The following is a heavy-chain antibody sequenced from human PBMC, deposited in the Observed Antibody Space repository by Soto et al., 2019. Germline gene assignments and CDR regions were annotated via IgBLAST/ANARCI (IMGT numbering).Heavy chain of an antibody. CDR1: GGPTSDSNHN. V-gene: IGHV4-39*01. J-gene: IGHJ4*02. CDR3: AKIRVVGILKYYFDI. D-gene: IGHD2-15*01. CDR2: IFYTGTT. Sequence: LHLQESGPGLLKPSETLSLTCSVSGGPTSDSNHNWAWVRQPPGKGLEWIGNIFYTGTTYDSPSLTGRFTMSIDTSENQFSLKLSSVTAADTAVYYCAKIRVVGILKYYFDIWGRGTQVTVSS.